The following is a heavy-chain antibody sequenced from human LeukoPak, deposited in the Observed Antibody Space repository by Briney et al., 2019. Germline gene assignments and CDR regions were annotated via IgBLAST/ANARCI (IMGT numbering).Heavy chain of an antibody. CDR3: ARRLGFALDI. D-gene: IGHD2-2*03. CDR2: IYDSGST. V-gene: IGHV4-59*08. Sequence: SETLSLTCTVSGGSISSYYWSWIRQPPGKGLEWIGYIYDSGSTNYNPSLKSRVTVSVDTSKNQFSLKLSSVTAEDTALYYCARRLGFALDIWGQGTMVTVSS. J-gene: IGHJ3*02. CDR1: GGSISSYY.